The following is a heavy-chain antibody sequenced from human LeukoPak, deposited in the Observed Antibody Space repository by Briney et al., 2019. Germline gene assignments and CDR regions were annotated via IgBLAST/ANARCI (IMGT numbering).Heavy chain of an antibody. Sequence: PGGSLRLSCAASGFTFSSYEMNWVRQAPGKGLEWVSYISSSGSTIYYADSVKGLFTISRDNAKNSLYLQMNSLRAEDTAVYYCARGKYYSWYYFDYWGQGTLVSVSS. CDR1: GFTFSSYE. CDR3: ARGKYYSWYYFDY. D-gene: IGHD3-10*01. CDR2: ISSSGSTI. J-gene: IGHJ4*02. V-gene: IGHV3-48*03.